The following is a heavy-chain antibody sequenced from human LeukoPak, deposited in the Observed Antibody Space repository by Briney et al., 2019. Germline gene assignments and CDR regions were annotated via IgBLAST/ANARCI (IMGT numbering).Heavy chain of an antibody. D-gene: IGHD6-19*01. Sequence: SETLSLTCTVSGGSISSGSYYWRWIRQPAGKGLEWIGRIYTSGSTNYNPSLKSRVTISVDKSKNQFSLKLSSVTAADTAVYYCARGPPYSSGWHWGHPFDYWGQGTLVTVSS. CDR3: ARGPPYSSGWHWGHPFDY. CDR1: GGSISSGSYY. V-gene: IGHV4-61*02. CDR2: IYTSGST. J-gene: IGHJ4*02.